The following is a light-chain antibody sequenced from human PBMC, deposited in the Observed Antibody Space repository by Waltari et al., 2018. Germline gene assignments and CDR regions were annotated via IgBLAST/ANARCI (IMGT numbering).Light chain of an antibody. J-gene: IGKJ1*01. CDR3: QQYNTWLRT. V-gene: IGKV3-15*01. CDR1: QSVSNN. CDR2: DAS. Sequence: EIAMTQSPATLSVSPGDRATLSCRASQSVSNNLVWYQQKPGQAPRLLIYDASTRATDIPARFSGSGSGTEFTLTISSLQSEDSAVYYCQQYNTWLRTFGQGTKVEI.